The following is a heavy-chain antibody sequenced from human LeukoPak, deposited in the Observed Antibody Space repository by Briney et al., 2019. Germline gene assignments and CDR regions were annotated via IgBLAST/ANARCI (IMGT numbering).Heavy chain of an antibody. CDR2: INEDGSRW. D-gene: IGHD2-15*01. CDR1: GFTFSSYA. J-gene: IGHJ4*02. V-gene: IGHV3-7*01. Sequence: GGSLRLSCAASGFTFSSYAMTWVRQAPGKGLEWVANINEDGSRWMYADSLRGRFTISRDHAKNSLYLQMDSLRAEDTAVYYCATSMVVAAFDYWGQGTLVTVSS. CDR3: ATSMVVAAFDY.